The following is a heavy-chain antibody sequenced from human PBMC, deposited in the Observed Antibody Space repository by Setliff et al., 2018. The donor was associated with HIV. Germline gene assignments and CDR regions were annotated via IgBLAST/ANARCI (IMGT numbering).Heavy chain of an antibody. J-gene: IGHJ4*02. CDR2: THASGTT. D-gene: IGHD4-17*01. V-gene: IGHV4-4*07. Sequence: SETLSLTCTVSGGSISGDFWTWIRQPAGEGLEWIGRTHASGTTQCEPSLKNRCSMSIDTSKNQFSLKLSSVTAADTAVYYCASSPAWRSDYGLHTFDYWGQGTLVTVSS. CDR3: ASSPAWRSDYGLHTFDY. CDR1: GGSISGDF.